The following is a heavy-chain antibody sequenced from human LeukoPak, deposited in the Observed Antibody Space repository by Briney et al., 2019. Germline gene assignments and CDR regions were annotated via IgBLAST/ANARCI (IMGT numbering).Heavy chain of an antibody. V-gene: IGHV3-30*02. D-gene: IGHD6-13*01. J-gene: IGHJ3*01. CDR2: IPYDGSNR. Sequence: GGSLRLSCAASGFTFSSYGMHWVRQAPGKGLEWVSFIPYDGSNRYEADSTRFYADSVKGRFTISRDNSKNTLYLQMNSLRPEDTAVYSCAKNRRSSWLKDGFDLWGQGTMVTVAS. CDR3: AKNRRSSWLKDGFDL. CDR1: GFTFSSYG.